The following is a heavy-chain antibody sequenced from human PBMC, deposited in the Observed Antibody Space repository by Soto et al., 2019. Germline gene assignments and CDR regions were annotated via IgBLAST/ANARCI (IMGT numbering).Heavy chain of an antibody. D-gene: IGHD6-19*01. J-gene: IGHJ4*01. V-gene: IGHV1-3*01. CDR2: INAGNGNT. Sequence: QVQLVQSGAEVRKPGASVKVSCKTSGYTLTNYAMHWVRQAPGQGLEWMGWINAGNGNTKYSQKYQCGVTITRDLSASTAYLDVASLRSEDTAVYYFARLGVEAVAADNWGHGILVAV. CDR1: GYTLTNYA. CDR3: ARLGVEAVAADN.